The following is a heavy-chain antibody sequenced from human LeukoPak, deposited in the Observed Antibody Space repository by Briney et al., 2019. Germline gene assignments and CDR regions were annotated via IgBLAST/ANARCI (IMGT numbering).Heavy chain of an antibody. Sequence: PGGSLRLSCAAPGFSFSTYAMTWLRQAPGKGLEWVSTTTDSGESTHYADAVKGRFTMSRDNSKKTLYLQLNSLRAEDTAVYYCARDASMDIGGSDCWGPGTLVTVSS. CDR3: ARDASMDIGGSDC. CDR2: TTDSGEST. D-gene: IGHD2-2*03. J-gene: IGHJ4*02. V-gene: IGHV3-23*01. CDR1: GFSFSTYA.